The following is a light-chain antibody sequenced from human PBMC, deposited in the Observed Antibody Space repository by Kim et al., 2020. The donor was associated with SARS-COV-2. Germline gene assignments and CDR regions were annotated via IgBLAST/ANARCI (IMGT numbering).Light chain of an antibody. CDR1: QSVLYRGTDKSY. J-gene: IGKJ5*01. V-gene: IGKV4-1*01. CDR2: WAS. CDR3: QQYSSSPIT. Sequence: IVMTQSPDSLAVSLCERATIHCKSSQSVLYRGTDKSYLAWYQQKPGQPPRLLIYWASTREYGVPDRFSGSGSGTDFTLTIGSLQAEDVAVYYCQQYSSSPITFGQGTRLEIK.